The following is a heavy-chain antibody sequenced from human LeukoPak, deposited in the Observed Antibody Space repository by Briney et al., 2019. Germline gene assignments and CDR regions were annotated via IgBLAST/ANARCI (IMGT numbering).Heavy chain of an antibody. V-gene: IGHV4-59*08. D-gene: IGHD6-19*01. CDR2: IYYSGST. Sequence: PSETLSLTCTVSGGSISSYYWNWIRQPPGKGLEWIGYIYYSGSTNYNPSLKSRVTISVDTSKNQFSLKLSSVTAADTAVYYCARQGGWQKNDYWGQGTLVTVSS. CDR3: ARQGGWQKNDY. J-gene: IGHJ4*02. CDR1: GGSISSYY.